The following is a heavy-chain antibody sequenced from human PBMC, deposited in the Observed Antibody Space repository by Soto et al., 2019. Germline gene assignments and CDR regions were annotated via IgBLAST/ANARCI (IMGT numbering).Heavy chain of an antibody. CDR2: IIPIFGTA. CDR1: GGTLSSYA. Sequence: SVKVTCKATGGTLSSYAISWVRQAPGQGLEWMGGIIPIFGTANYAQKFQGRVTITADESTSTAYMELSSLRSEDTAVYYCARAPRGSSVGFDPWGQGTLVTVSS. CDR3: ARAPRGSSVGFDP. J-gene: IGHJ5*02. V-gene: IGHV1-69*13.